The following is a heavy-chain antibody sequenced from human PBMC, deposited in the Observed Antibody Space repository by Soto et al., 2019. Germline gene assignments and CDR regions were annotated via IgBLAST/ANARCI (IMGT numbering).Heavy chain of an antibody. CDR3: ARESEDLTSTFDY. CDR1: GFTFTRYS. Sequence: EVQLVESGGGLVKPGGSLRLSCAASGFTFTRYSMNWVRQAPGKGLEWVSSISSTTNYIYYGDSMKGRFTISRDNAKNSLYMEMSSQRAEDTAVYYRARESEDLTSTFDYWGQGTLVTDSS. CDR2: ISSTTNYI. V-gene: IGHV3-21*06. J-gene: IGHJ4*02.